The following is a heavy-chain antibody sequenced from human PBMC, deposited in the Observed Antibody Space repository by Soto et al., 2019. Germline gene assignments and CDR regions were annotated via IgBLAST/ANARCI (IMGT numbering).Heavy chain of an antibody. J-gene: IGHJ6*03. CDR2: ISWNSGSI. CDR1: GFTFDDYA. CDR3: AKSERGSWHYYYYMDV. Sequence: GGSLRLSCAASGFTFDDYAMHWVRQAPGKGLEWVSGISWNSGSIGYADSVKGRFTISRDNAKNSLYLQMNSLRAEDTALYYCAKSERGSWHYYYYMDVWGKGTTVTVSS. D-gene: IGHD1-26*01. V-gene: IGHV3-9*01.